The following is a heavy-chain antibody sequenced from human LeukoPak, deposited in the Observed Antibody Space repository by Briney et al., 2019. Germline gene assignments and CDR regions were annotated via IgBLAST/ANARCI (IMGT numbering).Heavy chain of an antibody. CDR2: IYPGDSDT. D-gene: IGHD3-10*01. CDR1: GYSFTSYW. CDR3: ARITMVRETNWFDP. V-gene: IGHV5-51*01. Sequence: GESLKISCKGSGYSFTSYWIGRVRQMPGKGLEWMGIIYPGDSDTRYSPSFQGQVTISADKSISTAYLQWSSLKASDTAMYYCARITMVRETNWFDPWSQGTLVTVFS. J-gene: IGHJ5*02.